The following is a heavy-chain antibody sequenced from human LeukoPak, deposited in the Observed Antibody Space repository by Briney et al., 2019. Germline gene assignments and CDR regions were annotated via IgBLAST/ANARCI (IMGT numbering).Heavy chain of an antibody. CDR2: ISWNSGSI. D-gene: IGHD6-19*01. CDR1: GFTFDDYA. Sequence: GGSLRLSCAASGFTFDDYAMHWVRQAPGKGLEWVSGISWNSGSIGYADSVKGRFTISRDNAKNSLYLQMNSLRAEDTALYYCAKDSYSSGWFGFYYYGMDVWGQGTTVTVSS. V-gene: IGHV3-9*01. J-gene: IGHJ6*02. CDR3: AKDSYSSGWFGFYYYGMDV.